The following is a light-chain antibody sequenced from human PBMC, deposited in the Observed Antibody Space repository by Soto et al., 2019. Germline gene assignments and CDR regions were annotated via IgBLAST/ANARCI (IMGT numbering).Light chain of an antibody. V-gene: IGKV3-20*01. J-gene: IGKJ5*01. CDR1: QSVSSSY. Sequence: EIVLTQSPGTLSLSPGERATLSCRASQSVSSSYLAWYQQNPGQAPRLTIYGASSRATGIQDRFSGSGSGTDFTLTISRLEPEDFAVYYCQQYGSTLITFGQGKRLEIK. CDR3: QQYGSTLIT. CDR2: GAS.